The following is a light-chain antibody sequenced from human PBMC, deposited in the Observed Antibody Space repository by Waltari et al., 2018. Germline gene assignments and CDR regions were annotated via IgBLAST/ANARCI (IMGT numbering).Light chain of an antibody. J-gene: IGLJ1*01. CDR1: SSDVGSYNL. V-gene: IGLV2-23*01. CDR3: CSYAGSNTGYV. CDR2: EDT. Sequence: QSALTQPASVSGSPGQSIPISCTGTSSDVGSYNLDSWYQQRPDKAPKLIIYEDTKRPSGVSDRFSGSKSGNTASLTISGLQAEDEADYSCCSYAGSNTGYVFGTGTKVTVL.